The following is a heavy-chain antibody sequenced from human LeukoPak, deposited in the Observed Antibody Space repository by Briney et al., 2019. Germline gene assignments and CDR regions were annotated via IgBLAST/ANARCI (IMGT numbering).Heavy chain of an antibody. CDR1: GRSISPYY. J-gene: IGHJ1*01. D-gene: IGHD2-15*01. Sequence: SETLSLPCTVSGRSISPYYWSGFRQPPGKGLEWIGYIHYSGSTIYNPSLRSRVTISVDAPKDQYTLKLSSGTAAGTAVYYCARHESGGTNPFQDWGQGTLVTVSS. CDR2: IHYSGST. CDR3: ARHESGGTNPFQD. V-gene: IGHV4-59*08.